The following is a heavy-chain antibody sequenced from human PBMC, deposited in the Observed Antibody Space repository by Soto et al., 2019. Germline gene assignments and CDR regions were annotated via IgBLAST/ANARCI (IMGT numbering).Heavy chain of an antibody. CDR2: SYYSGST. V-gene: IGHV4-59*08. CDR3: ARRQNWNNLFDT. D-gene: IGHD1-1*01. Sequence: QFQLQESGPGLVKPSETLSLTCTVSGASISYYYWSWIRQTPGKGLEWIGCSYYSGSTTYNPSLKSRVTISIDTPKTQFSLRLSSVTAADTAVYYCARRQNWNNLFDTWGQGTLVIVSS. CDR1: GASISYYY. J-gene: IGHJ4*02.